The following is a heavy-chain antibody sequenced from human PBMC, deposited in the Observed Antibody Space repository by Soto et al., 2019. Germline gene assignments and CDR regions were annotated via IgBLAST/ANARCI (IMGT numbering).Heavy chain of an antibody. CDR3: ARHLLYRDDGFDY. CDR2: ISAYNGNT. J-gene: IGHJ4*02. Sequence: GASVKVSCKASGYTFTSYGISWVRQAPGQGLEWMGWISAYNGNTNYAQKLQGRVTMTTDTSTSTAYMELRMRSVTAADTAVYYCARHLLYRDDGFDYWGQGTLVTVSS. CDR1: GYTFTSYG. V-gene: IGHV1-18*01. D-gene: IGHD3-16*01.